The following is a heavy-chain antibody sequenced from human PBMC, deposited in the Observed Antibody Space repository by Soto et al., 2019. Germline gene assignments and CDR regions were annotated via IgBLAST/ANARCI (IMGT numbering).Heavy chain of an antibody. D-gene: IGHD2-15*01. J-gene: IGHJ3*01. Sequence: QVQLQESGPGLVKPSGTLSLTCAVSGGSISSSNWWPWVRQAPGKGLEWIGEIYHTGLTNYIPSLKSRVIMAVDRSRSQFSLKINSVTAADTAVYYCARNSGTGSGLEVWGQGTMVAVSS. CDR2: IYHTGLT. V-gene: IGHV4-4*02. CDR1: GGSISSSNW. CDR3: ARNSGTGSGLEV.